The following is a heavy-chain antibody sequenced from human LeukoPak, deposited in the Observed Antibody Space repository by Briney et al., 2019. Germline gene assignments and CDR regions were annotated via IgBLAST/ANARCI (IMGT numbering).Heavy chain of an antibody. CDR1: GFTLSSYE. CDR3: ASASSGWADTLDY. D-gene: IGHD6-19*01. Sequence: GGSLRLSCAASGFTLSSYEMNWVRQAPGKGLEWVSYISSSGSTIYYADSVKGRFTISRDNAKNSLYLQMNSLRAEDTAVYYCASASSGWADTLDYWGQGTLVTVSS. J-gene: IGHJ4*02. CDR2: ISSSGSTI. V-gene: IGHV3-48*03.